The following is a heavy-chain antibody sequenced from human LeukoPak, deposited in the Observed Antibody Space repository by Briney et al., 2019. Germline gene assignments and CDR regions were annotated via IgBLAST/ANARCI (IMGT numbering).Heavy chain of an antibody. CDR2: INPSGGST. CDR1: GYTFTSYY. J-gene: IGHJ4*02. V-gene: IGHV1-46*01. CDR3: ATLHYPNGRDGYNLSPDYFDY. D-gene: IGHD5-24*01. Sequence: ASVKVSCKASGYTFTSYYMHWVRQAPGQGLEWMGIINPSGGSTSYAQKFQGRVTMTRDTSTSTVYMELSSLRSEDTAVYYCATLHYPNGRDGYNLSPDYFDYWGQGTLVTVSS.